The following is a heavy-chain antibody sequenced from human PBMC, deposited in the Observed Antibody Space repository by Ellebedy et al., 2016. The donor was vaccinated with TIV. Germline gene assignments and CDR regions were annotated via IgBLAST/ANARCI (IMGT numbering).Heavy chain of an antibody. CDR2: ISNDVRNK. CDR3: ARDLSPTGLRGYFHY. CDR1: GFTFSSYA. J-gene: IGHJ1*01. V-gene: IGHV3-30*04. D-gene: IGHD3-10*01. Sequence: GESLKISCAASGFTFSSYAMHWVRQAPGKGLEWVALISNDVRNKYYVDSVKGRFTISRDNFQNTLYLQMDSLRAEDPAVYYCARDLSPTGLRGYFHYWGQGTLVTVSS.